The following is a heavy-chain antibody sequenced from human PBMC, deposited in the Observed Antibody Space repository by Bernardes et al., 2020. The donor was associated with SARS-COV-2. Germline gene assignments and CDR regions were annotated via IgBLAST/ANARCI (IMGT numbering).Heavy chain of an antibody. CDR3: ARDREGYCSGDRCSRPGYGDY. CDR1: GFTFSTYS. Sequence: GGSLRLSCAASGFTFSTYSMSWVRQAPGKGLEWISYISGGSRTMYYADSVRGRFTISRDNAKNSLYLQMNSLRDDDTAVYYCARDREGYCSGDRCSRPGYGDYWGQGTLVTVSS. CDR2: ISGGSRTM. D-gene: IGHD2-15*01. J-gene: IGHJ4*02. V-gene: IGHV3-48*02.